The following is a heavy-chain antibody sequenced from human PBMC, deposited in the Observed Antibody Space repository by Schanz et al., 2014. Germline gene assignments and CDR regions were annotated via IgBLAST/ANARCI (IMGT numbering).Heavy chain of an antibody. CDR3: VRDSFFAFDY. V-gene: IGHV3-48*01. Sequence: DVHLLESGGGLVQPGGSLRLSCAASGFGFSSYSMNWVRQAPGKGLEWVSYVSRSTPDIYYADSVKGRFTMSRDNAKNAVCLQMNSLRAEDTAVYYCVRDSFFAFDYWGQGTLVTVSS. CDR2: VSRSTPDI. D-gene: IGHD3-3*01. J-gene: IGHJ4*02. CDR1: GFGFSSYS.